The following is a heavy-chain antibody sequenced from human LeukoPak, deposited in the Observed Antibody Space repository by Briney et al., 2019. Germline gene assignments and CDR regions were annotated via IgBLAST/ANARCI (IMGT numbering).Heavy chain of an antibody. Sequence: PSETLSLTCAVSGVSFNGYYWTWLRQSPGKGLEWIGEINPSGGAKYNPSLGSRVTISADTPKNQFSLKVHSVTAADTAVYYCASSPLTGNYGDWFDPWGQGTLVTVSS. D-gene: IGHD3-9*01. CDR1: GVSFNGYY. CDR3: ASSPLTGNYGDWFDP. V-gene: IGHV4-34*01. J-gene: IGHJ5*02. CDR2: INPSGGA.